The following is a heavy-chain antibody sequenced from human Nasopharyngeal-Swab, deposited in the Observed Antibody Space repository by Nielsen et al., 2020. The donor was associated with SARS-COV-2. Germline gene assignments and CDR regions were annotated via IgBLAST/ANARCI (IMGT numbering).Heavy chain of an antibody. V-gene: IGHV3-11*04. CDR1: GGSFSGDY. D-gene: IGHD3-10*01. J-gene: IGHJ6*02. CDR3: ATLYGSGIYAGYYYYYGMDV. Sequence: LSLTCAVYGGSFSGDYMSWIRQAPGKGLEWVSYISSSGSTIYYADSVKGRFTISRDNAKNSLYLQMNSLRAEDTAVYYCATLYGSGIYAGYYYYYGMDVWGQGTTVTVSS. CDR2: ISSSGSTI.